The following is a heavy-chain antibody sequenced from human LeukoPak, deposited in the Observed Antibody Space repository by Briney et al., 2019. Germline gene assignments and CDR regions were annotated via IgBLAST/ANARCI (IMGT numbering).Heavy chain of an antibody. J-gene: IGHJ4*02. CDR1: GFTFSSYN. D-gene: IGHD6-25*01. CDR3: ARSSSRAAPLDY. CDR2: ISTSSSLI. Sequence: PGGSLRLSCAASGFTFSSYNMNWVRQAPGKGLEWVSSISTSSSLIYYADSVKGRFTISRDDAKNSLYLRMNSLRAEDTAVYYCARSSSRAAPLDYWGQGTLVTVSS. V-gene: IGHV3-21*01.